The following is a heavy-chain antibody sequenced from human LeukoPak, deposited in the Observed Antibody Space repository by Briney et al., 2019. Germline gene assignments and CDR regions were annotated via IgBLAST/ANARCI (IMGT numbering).Heavy chain of an antibody. CDR1: GFTVSSNY. D-gene: IGHD5-18*01. V-gene: IGHV3-23*01. J-gene: IGHJ4*02. CDR2: ISGSGGST. CDR3: AKALGIDTARSFDY. Sequence: PGGSLRLSCAASGFTVSSNYMSWVRQAPGKGLEWVSAISGSGGSTYYADSVKGRFTISRDTSKNTLYLQMDSLRAEDTAVYYCAKALGIDTARSFDYWGQGTLVTVSS.